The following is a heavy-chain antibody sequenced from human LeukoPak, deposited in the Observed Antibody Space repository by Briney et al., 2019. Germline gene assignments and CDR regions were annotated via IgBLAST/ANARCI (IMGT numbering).Heavy chain of an antibody. CDR3: AKDPHRSSWYRFDY. J-gene: IGHJ4*02. CDR1: GFTFSSYG. CDR2: IWYDGSNK. Sequence: GGSLRLSCAASGFTFSSYGMHWVRQAPGKGLEWVAVIWYDGSNKYYADSVKGRFTISRDNSKNTLYLQMNSLRAEDTAVYYCAKDPHRSSWYRFDYWGQGTLVTVSS. V-gene: IGHV3-33*06. D-gene: IGHD6-13*01.